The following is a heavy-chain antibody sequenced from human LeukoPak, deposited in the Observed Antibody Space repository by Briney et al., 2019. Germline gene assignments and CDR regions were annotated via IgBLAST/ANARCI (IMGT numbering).Heavy chain of an antibody. V-gene: IGHV1-2*02. CDR3: AAVRGDALP. CDR1: GYTFTDYY. Sequence: VASVKVSCKASGYTFTDYYIHWVRQAPGQGLEWMGWISTNSGGTKSAENFQGRVTMTRDTSISTAYMELSSLTFDDTAVYYRAAVRGDALPWGQGTLVTVSS. CDR2: ISTNSGGT. D-gene: IGHD3-10*02. J-gene: IGHJ5*02.